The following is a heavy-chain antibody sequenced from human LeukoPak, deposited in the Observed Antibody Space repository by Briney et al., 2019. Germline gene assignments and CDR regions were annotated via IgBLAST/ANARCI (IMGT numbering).Heavy chain of an antibody. J-gene: IGHJ4*02. CDR2: INPNSGGT. Sequence: ASVKVSCKASGYTFTGYYMHWVRQAPGQGLEWMGWINPNSGGTNYAQKFQGRVTMTRDTSISTAYMELSRLRSDDTAVYYCARGKMATIRGYFDYWGQGTLVTVSS. CDR1: GYTFTGYY. D-gene: IGHD5-24*01. CDR3: ARGKMATIRGYFDY. V-gene: IGHV1-2*02.